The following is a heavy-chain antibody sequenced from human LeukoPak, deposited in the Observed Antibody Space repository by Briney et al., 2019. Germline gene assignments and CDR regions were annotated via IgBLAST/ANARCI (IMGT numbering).Heavy chain of an antibody. J-gene: IGHJ6*02. CDR2: ISSGSSYI. CDR3: ARDVLYGSGPLYGMDV. CDR1: GFTFSSYS. V-gene: IGHV3-21*01. Sequence: PGGSLRLSCAASGFTFSSYSMNWVRQAPGKGLEWVSSISSGSSYIYYADSVKGRFTISRDNAKNSLYLQMNSLRAEDTAVYYCARDVLYGSGPLYGMDVWGQGTTVTVSS. D-gene: IGHD3-10*01.